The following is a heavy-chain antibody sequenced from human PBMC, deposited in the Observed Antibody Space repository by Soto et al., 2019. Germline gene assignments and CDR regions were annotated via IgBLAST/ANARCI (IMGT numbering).Heavy chain of an antibody. J-gene: IGHJ1*01. D-gene: IGHD3-22*01. V-gene: IGHV3-74*01. CDR2: INSDGSST. CDR1: GFTFSSYW. Sequence: GGSLRLSCAASGFTFSSYWMHWVRQAPGKGLVWVSRINSDGSSTSYADSVKGRFTISRDNAKNTLYLQMNSLRAEDTAVYYCARSYYYDSSGYYRSFFQHWGQGTLVTVSS. CDR3: ARSYYYDSSGYYRSFFQH.